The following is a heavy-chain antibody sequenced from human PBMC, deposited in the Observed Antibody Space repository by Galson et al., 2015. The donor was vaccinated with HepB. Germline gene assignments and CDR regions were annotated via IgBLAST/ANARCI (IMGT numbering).Heavy chain of an antibody. CDR3: TTAPIVGATGGFDY. CDR2: IKSKTDGGTT. J-gene: IGHJ4*02. V-gene: IGHV3-15*01. Sequence: SLRLSCAASGFTFSNAWMSWVRQAPGKGLEWVGRIKSKTDGGTTDYAAPVKGRFTISRDDSKNTLYLQMNSLKTEDTAVYYCTTAPIVGATGGFDYWGQGTLVTVSS. CDR1: GFTFSNAW. D-gene: IGHD1-26*01.